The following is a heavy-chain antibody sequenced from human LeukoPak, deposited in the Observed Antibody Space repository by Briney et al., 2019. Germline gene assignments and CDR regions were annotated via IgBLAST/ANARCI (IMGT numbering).Heavy chain of an antibody. J-gene: IGHJ4*02. D-gene: IGHD3/OR15-3a*01. CDR2: INHSGST. V-gene: IGHV4-34*01. Sequence: PSETLSLTCAVYGGSFSGYYWSWIRQPPGKGLEWIGEINHSGSTNYNPSLKSRVTISVDTSKNQFSLKLSSVTAADTAVYYCARHFGTWGRGTLVTVSS. CDR3: ARHFGT. CDR1: GGSFSGYY.